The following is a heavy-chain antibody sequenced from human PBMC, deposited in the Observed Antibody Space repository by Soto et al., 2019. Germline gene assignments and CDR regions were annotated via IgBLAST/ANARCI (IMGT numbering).Heavy chain of an antibody. V-gene: IGHV1-46*01. D-gene: IGHD6-13*01. CDR1: GYTFTSYY. J-gene: IGHJ4*02. CDR2: INPSGVST. CDR3: ARDASAGRGAVNYFDY. Sequence: ASVKVSCKASGYTFTSYYMHWVRQAPGQGLEWMGIINPSGVSTSYAQKFQGRVTMTRDTSTSTVYMELSSLRSEDTAVYYCARDASAGRGAVNYFDYWGQGTLVTVSS.